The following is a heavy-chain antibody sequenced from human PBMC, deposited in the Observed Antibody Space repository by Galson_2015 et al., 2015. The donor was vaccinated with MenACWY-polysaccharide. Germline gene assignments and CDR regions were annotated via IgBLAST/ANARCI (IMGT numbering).Heavy chain of an antibody. D-gene: IGHD1-26*01. CDR1: RGTLSNYA. Sequence: SVKVSCKASRGTLSNYAISWVRQAPGQGLEWMGRIIPFVATTNYAQKFQGRVTVTADSSTGTVYMEVTSLTSDDTAVYYCAIQGDPDDTGNSYRGYWGQGPLVIVSS. CDR2: IIPFVATT. J-gene: IGHJ4*02. CDR3: AIQGDPDDTGNSYRGY. V-gene: IGHV1-69*11.